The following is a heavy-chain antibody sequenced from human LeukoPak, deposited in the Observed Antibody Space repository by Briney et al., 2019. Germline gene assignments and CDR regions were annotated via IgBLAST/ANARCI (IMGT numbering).Heavy chain of an antibody. CDR1: GFTFSSYG. J-gene: IGHJ6*03. V-gene: IGHV3-30*02. CDR2: IRYDGSNK. Sequence: GGSLRLSCAASGFTFSSYGMHWVRQAPGKGLEWVAFIRYDGSNKYYADSVKGRFTISRDNSKNTLYLQMNSLRAEDTAVYYCAKAGTTGLNYYYYYMDVWGKGTTVTVSS. D-gene: IGHD2-8*02. CDR3: AKAGTTGLNYYYYYMDV.